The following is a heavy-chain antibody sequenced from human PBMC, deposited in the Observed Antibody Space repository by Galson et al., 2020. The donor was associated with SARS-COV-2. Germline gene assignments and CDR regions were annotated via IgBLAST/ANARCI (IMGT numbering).Heavy chain of an antibody. V-gene: IGHV3-30-3*01. CDR2: ISYDGSNK. CDR3: ARDLGGPLRP. D-gene: IGHD2-15*01. CDR1: GFTFSSYA. J-gene: IGHJ5*02. Sequence: GESLKISCAASGFTFSSYAMHWVRQAPGKGLEWVAVISYDGSNKYYADSVKGRFTISRDNSKNTLYLQMNSLRAEDTAVYYCARDLGGPLRPWGQGTLVTVSS.